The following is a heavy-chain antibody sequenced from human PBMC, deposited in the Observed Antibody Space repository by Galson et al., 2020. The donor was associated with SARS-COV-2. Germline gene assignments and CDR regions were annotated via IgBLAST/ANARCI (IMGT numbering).Heavy chain of an antibody. J-gene: IGHJ4*02. Sequence: GESLKISCAASGFIFSGSAIHWVRQASGKGLEWVGRIRIKAKNHATEYGPSMRGRFIISRDDSQNMAYLQINSLETEDTAVYYCARQVECYTACYVMDYWGQGTLVTVSS. D-gene: IGHD3-16*02. CDR3: ARQVECYTACYVMDY. CDR1: GFIFSGSA. V-gene: IGHV3-73*01. CDR2: IRIKAKNHAT.